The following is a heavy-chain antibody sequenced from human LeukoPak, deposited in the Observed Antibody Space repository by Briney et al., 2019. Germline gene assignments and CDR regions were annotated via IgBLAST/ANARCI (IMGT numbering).Heavy chain of an antibody. V-gene: IGHV3-30*18. CDR2: ISYDGSNK. Sequence: PGRSLRLSCAASGFTFSSYGMHWVRQAPGKGLEWVAVISYDGSNKYYADSVKGRFTISRDNSKNTLYLQMNSLRAEDTAVYYCAKDRYCSSTSCSGGDYWGQGTLVTVSS. J-gene: IGHJ4*02. D-gene: IGHD2-2*01. CDR1: GFTFSSYG. CDR3: AKDRYCSSTSCSGGDY.